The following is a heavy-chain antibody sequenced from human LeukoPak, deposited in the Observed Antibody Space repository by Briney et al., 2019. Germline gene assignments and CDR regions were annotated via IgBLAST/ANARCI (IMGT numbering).Heavy chain of an antibody. CDR1: GGSISSYY. D-gene: IGHD5-18*01. Sequence: SETLSLTCTVSGGSISSYYWSWIRKPPGKGLEWIGYIYYSGSTNYNPSLKSRVTISVDTSKNQFSLKLSSVTAADTAVYYCARRGVDPGAFDIWGQGTMVTVSS. V-gene: IGHV4-59*01. CDR3: ARRGVDPGAFDI. CDR2: IYYSGST. J-gene: IGHJ3*02.